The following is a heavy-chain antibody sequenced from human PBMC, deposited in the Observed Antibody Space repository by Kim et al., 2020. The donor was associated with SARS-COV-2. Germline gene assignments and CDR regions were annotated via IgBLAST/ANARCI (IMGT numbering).Heavy chain of an antibody. V-gene: IGHV4-39*01. CDR3: ARHSSESYPPGPFDI. Sequence: SETLSLTCIVSGGSISRTGHYWGWIRQPPGKGLEWIGSVYYSGSTHYNPSLKSRATTSVDTSKNQFSMKLSSVTAADTAVYYCARHSSESYPPGPFDIWG. CDR1: GGSISRTGHY. D-gene: IGHD1-26*01. J-gene: IGHJ3*02. CDR2: VYYSGST.